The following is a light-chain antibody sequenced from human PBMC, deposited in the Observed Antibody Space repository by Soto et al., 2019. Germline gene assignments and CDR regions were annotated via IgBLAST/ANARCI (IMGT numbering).Light chain of an antibody. Sequence: EIVMTQSPATLSVSPGESATLSCRASQSVSSNLAWHQQKPGQAPRILMYDASNRATGIPARFSGSGSGTDFTLTISSLEPEDFAVYYCQQRSNWPPLISFGQGTRLEIK. J-gene: IGKJ5*01. CDR3: QQRSNWPPLIS. CDR1: QSVSSN. CDR2: DAS. V-gene: IGKV3-11*01.